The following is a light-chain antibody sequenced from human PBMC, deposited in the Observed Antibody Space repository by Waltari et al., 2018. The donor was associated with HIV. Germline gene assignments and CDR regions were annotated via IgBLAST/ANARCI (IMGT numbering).Light chain of an antibody. J-gene: IGLJ1*01. CDR2: TNN. Sequence: QSVLTQPPSASGTPGQRVTISCSGSSPNIGRNYVYWYQQLPGTAPKLLIYTNNQRPSGVPDRFSCSKSGTSASLAISGLRSEDEADYYCAAWNDRLSGYVFGTGTKVTV. CDR1: SPNIGRNY. CDR3: AAWNDRLSGYV. V-gene: IGLV1-47*01.